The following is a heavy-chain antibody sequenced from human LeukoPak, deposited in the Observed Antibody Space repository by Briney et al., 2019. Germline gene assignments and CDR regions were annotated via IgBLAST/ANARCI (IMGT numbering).Heavy chain of an antibody. CDR3: ARGEVMIDY. V-gene: IGHV4-34*01. CDR1: GGSFSGYY. D-gene: IGHD3-3*01. CDR2: INHSGST. Sequence: SETLSLTCAVYGGSFSGYYWSWIRQPPGKGLEWIGEINHSGSTNYNPSLKSRVTISVDTSKNQFSLKLSSVTAADTAVYYCARGEVMIDYWGQGTLVTVSS. J-gene: IGHJ4*02.